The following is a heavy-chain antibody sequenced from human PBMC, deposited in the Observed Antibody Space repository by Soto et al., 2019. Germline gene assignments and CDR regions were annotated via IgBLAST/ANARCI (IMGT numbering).Heavy chain of an antibody. CDR3: AAGIGYCSGGSCYVSDY. J-gene: IGHJ4*02. D-gene: IGHD2-15*01. V-gene: IGHV1-58*01. Sequence: VKVSCKASGFTFTSSAVQWVRQARGQRLEWIGWIVVGSGNTNYAQKFQERVTITRDMSTSTAYMELSSLRSEDTAVYYCAAGIGYCSGGSCYVSDYWGQGTLVTVSS. CDR2: IVVGSGNT. CDR1: GFTFTSSA.